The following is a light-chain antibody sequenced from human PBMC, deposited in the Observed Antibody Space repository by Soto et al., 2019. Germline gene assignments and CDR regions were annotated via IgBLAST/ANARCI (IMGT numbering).Light chain of an antibody. Sequence: DIQMTQAPSSLSASIGDRVTISCRASQSISRFLSWYQQKPGKAPNLLIYTASSLQGGVPSRFSASGSGTDFTLTISSLQPEDFAAYSCQQSFASPFTFGPGTRIDIK. CDR1: QSISRF. CDR2: TAS. V-gene: IGKV1-39*01. CDR3: QQSFASPFT. J-gene: IGKJ3*01.